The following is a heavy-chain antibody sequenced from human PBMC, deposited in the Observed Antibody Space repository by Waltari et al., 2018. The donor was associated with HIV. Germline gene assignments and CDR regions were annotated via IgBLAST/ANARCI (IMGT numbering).Heavy chain of an antibody. CDR2: IWSDTKTK. D-gene: IGHD2-21*01. CDR1: GFNFRDFV. CDR3: STGRSSVVAAPPVQ. J-gene: IGHJ2*01. V-gene: IGHV3-33*03. Sequence: QVQLAESGGGVVQSGKSVRVSCTASGFNFRDFVIHWVRQAPHSFLEWRAVIWSDTKTKFYEDSIKGRFSVARDNSKNTTFLQIYALTPADTAIYYCSTGRSSVVAAPPVQWGRGT.